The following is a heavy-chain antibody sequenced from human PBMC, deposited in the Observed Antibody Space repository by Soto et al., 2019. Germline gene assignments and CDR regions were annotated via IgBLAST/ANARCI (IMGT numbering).Heavy chain of an antibody. CDR3: ARAPGGYYAMDV. CDR2: ISDDGDTT. Sequence: ESLKISCAASGFTFSSFWMHWVRQAPGKGLVWVSRISDDGDTTSYADSVKGRFTISRDNAKNTLYLQMNSLRAEDTAIYYCARAPGGYYAMDVWGQGTKVTVSS. CDR1: GFTFSSFW. D-gene: IGHD2-2*01. J-gene: IGHJ6*02. V-gene: IGHV3-74*01.